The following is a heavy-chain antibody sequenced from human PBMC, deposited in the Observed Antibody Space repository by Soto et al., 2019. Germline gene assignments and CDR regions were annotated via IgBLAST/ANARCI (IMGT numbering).Heavy chain of an antibody. Sequence: GASVKVSCKASGGTFSSYTISWVRQAPGQGLEWMGRIIPILGIANYAQKFKGRVTITADKSTSTAYMELSSLRSEDTAVYYCARRFRGPPYYYYGMDVWGQGTTVTVSS. CDR3: ARRFRGPPYYYYGMDV. CDR1: GGTFSSYT. J-gene: IGHJ6*02. CDR2: IIPILGIA. V-gene: IGHV1-69*02.